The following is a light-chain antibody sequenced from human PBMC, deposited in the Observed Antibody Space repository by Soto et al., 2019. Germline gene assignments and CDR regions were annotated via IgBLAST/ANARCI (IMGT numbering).Light chain of an antibody. Sequence: EIQLTQSPSTLSAAVGDSVTITCRASQNIRNLLAWYQQKPGKAPKPLIYDASTLKTGVPSRFSGSGSGSEFNFTITGMQPDDFATYFCQQYNTHATFGQGTRLEI. CDR3: QQYNTHAT. V-gene: IGKV1-5*01. J-gene: IGKJ5*01. CDR2: DAS. CDR1: QNIRNL.